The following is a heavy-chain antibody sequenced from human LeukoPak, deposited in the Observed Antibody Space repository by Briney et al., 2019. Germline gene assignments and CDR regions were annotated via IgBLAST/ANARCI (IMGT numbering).Heavy chain of an antibody. CDR2: ISSSSSTI. J-gene: IGHJ4*02. V-gene: IGHV3-48*01. D-gene: IGHD4/OR15-4a*01. Sequence: GGSLRLSCAASGFTFSSYGMHWVRQAPGKGLEWVSYISSSSSTIYCADSVKGRFTISRDNSENTLYLQMNSLRAEDTAVYYCARRAGAYSHPYDYWGQGTLVTVSS. CDR3: ARRAGAYSHPYDY. CDR1: GFTFSSYG.